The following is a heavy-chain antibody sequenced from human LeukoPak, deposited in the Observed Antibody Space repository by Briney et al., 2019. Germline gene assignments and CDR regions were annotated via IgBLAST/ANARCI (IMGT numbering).Heavy chain of an antibody. CDR3: ARDLGAFDI. V-gene: IGHV3-7*01. CDR1: GFTFSSYE. J-gene: IGHJ3*02. CDR2: IKQDGSEK. Sequence: PGGSLRLSCAASGFTFSSYEMNWVRQAPGKGLEWVANIKQDGSEKYYVDSVKGRFTISRDNAKNSLYLQMNSLRAEDTAVYYCARDLGAFDIRGQGTMVTVSS.